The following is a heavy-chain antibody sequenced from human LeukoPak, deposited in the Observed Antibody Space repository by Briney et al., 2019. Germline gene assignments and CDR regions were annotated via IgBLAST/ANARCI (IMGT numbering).Heavy chain of an antibody. Sequence: GRSLRLSCAASGFTFSSNAMHWVRQAPGKGLEWVAVISYDGSNKYYADSVKGRFTISRDNSKNTLYLQMNSLRAEDTAVYYCARVSPQNDYGDLTIDYWGQGTLVIASS. CDR2: ISYDGSNK. D-gene: IGHD4-17*01. CDR3: ARVSPQNDYGDLTIDY. V-gene: IGHV3-30-3*01. CDR1: GFTFSSNA. J-gene: IGHJ4*02.